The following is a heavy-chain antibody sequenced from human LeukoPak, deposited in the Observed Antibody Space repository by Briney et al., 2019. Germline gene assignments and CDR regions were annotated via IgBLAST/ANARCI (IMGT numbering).Heavy chain of an antibody. CDR1: GFTFSSYA. CDR3: ARDYGDAAGFDY. Sequence: GGSLRLSCAASGFTFSSYAMHWVRQAPGKGLEWVAVISYDGSNKYYADSVKGRFTIPRDNSKNTLYLQMNSLRAEDTAVYYCARDYGDAAGFDYWGQGTLVTVSS. J-gene: IGHJ4*02. D-gene: IGHD4-17*01. V-gene: IGHV3-30*01. CDR2: ISYDGSNK.